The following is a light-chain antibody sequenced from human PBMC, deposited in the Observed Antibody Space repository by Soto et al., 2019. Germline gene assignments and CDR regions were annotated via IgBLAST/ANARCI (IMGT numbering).Light chain of an antibody. CDR1: QSVSSN. Sequence: EIVMTQSPATLSVSPGERATLSCRASQSVSSNLAWYQQKPGQAHRLLIYGASTRATGIPARFSGSGSGTEFPLTISSLQSEDFAVYYCQQYNNWPPCTFGQGTKVEIK. J-gene: IGKJ1*01. CDR2: GAS. V-gene: IGKV3-15*01. CDR3: QQYNNWPPCT.